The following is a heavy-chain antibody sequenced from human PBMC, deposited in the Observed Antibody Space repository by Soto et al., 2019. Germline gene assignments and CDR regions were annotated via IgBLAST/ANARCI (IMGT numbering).Heavy chain of an antibody. CDR3: ARDAGSGTPFDY. V-gene: IGHV3-74*01. D-gene: IGHD2-15*01. Sequence: EVQLVQSGGGLVQPGGSLRLSCAASGFTFSNYWIHWVRQAPGKGLVHVSRITSDGTDRAYADSVKGRFTISRDNAKNMVYPQMNSLRAEDTAVYYCARDAGSGTPFDYWGQGTLVTVSS. CDR1: GFTFSNYW. CDR2: ITSDGTDR. J-gene: IGHJ4*02.